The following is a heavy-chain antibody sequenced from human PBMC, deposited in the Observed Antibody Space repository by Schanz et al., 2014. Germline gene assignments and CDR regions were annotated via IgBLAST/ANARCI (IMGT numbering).Heavy chain of an antibody. D-gene: IGHD6-13*01. CDR3: ARNIIATARAYDI. J-gene: IGHJ3*02. CDR1: GYTFTSYY. V-gene: IGHV1-46*01. CDR2: INPSGGST. Sequence: QVQLVQSGAEVKKPGASVKVSCKASGYTFTSYYMHWVRQAPGQGLEWMGIINPSGGSTSYAQKFQGRVTMTRDTSTSTVYMYLSSLRSEDTAVYYCARNIIATARAYDIWGQGTMVTVSS.